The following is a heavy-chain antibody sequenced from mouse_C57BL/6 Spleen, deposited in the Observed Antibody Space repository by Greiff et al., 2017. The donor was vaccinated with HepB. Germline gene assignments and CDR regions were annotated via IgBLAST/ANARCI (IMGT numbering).Heavy chain of an antibody. CDR2: IDPSDSET. V-gene: IGHV1-52*01. J-gene: IGHJ4*01. CDR1: GYTFTSYW. Sequence: QVQLQQPGAELVRPGSSVKLSCKASGYTFTSYWMHWVKQRPIQGLEWIGNIDPSDSETHYNQKFKDKATLTVDKSSSTAYMQLSSLTAEDSAGYYCARGGYYDYDVGAMDYWGQGTSVTVSS. CDR3: ARGGYYDYDVGAMDY. D-gene: IGHD2-4*01.